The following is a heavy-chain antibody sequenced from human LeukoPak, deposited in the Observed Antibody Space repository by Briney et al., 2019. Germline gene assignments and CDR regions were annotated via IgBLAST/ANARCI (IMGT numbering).Heavy chain of an antibody. V-gene: IGHV7-4-1*02. D-gene: IGHD3-16*02. CDR3: ARAFQSLGGLSLPDY. J-gene: IGHJ4*02. CDR2: IHPSTGNP. CDR1: GYSFTNYA. Sequence: ASVKVSCKASGYSFTNYAMNWVRQAPGQGLEWMGWIHPSTGNPTYAQGFTGRFVFSLDTSVSTTYLQVSSLKAEDTAVYFCARAFQSLGGLSLPDYWGQGTLVTVSS.